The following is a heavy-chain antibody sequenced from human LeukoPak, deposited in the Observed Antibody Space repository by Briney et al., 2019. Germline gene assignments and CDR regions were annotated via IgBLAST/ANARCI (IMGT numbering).Heavy chain of an antibody. J-gene: IGHJ4*02. CDR2: ISGSGGST. V-gene: IGHV3-23*01. Sequence: PGGSLRLSCAASGFTFSSYAMSWVRQAPGKGLEWVSAISGSGGSTYYADSVKGRFTISRDNSKNTLYLQMNSLRAEDTAVHYCAKTCKETVTADYWGQGTLVTVSS. CDR3: AKTCKETVTADY. CDR1: GFTFSSYA. D-gene: IGHD2-21*02.